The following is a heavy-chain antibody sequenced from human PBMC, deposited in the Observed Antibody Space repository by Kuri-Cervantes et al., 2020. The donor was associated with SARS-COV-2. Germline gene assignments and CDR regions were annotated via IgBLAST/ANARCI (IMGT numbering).Heavy chain of an antibody. CDR2: ISYDGSNK. CDR1: GFTFTSHA. Sequence: GESLNISCAVSGFTFTSHAMHWVRQAPGKGLEWVALISYDGSNKFYADSVKGRFAISRDNSKNTLYLQMNSLRAEDTAVYYCAKDQGDSYGISYFDYWGQGTLVTVSS. CDR3: AKDQGDSYGISYFDY. V-gene: IGHV3-30*18. D-gene: IGHD5-18*01. J-gene: IGHJ4*02.